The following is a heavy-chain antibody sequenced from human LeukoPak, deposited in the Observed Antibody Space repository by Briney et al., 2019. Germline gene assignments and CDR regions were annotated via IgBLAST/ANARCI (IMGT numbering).Heavy chain of an antibody. V-gene: IGHV4-30-2*01. CDR3: AGGGGYSGYDFDY. D-gene: IGHD5-12*01. CDR1: GGSISSGGYS. CDR2: IYHSGST. J-gene: IGHJ4*02. Sequence: SETLSLTCAVSGGSISSGGYSWSWIRQPPGKGLEWIGYIYHSGSTYYNPSLKSRVTISVDRSKNQFSLKLSSVTAADTAVYYCAGGGGYSGYDFDYWGQGTLVTVSS.